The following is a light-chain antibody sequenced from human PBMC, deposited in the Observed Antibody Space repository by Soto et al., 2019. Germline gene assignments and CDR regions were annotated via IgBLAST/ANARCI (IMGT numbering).Light chain of an antibody. CDR2: GAS. CDR1: QSLRHN. V-gene: IGKV3-15*01. J-gene: IGKJ1*01. Sequence: EIVMTQSPATLSVSPGERATLSCRASQSLRHNLAWYQQRPGQAPRLLIYGASTRATGIPARFSGSASGPEFTLTISSLQSEDFAVYYCHQYNNWPRTYGQGTKVEIK. CDR3: HQYNNWPRT.